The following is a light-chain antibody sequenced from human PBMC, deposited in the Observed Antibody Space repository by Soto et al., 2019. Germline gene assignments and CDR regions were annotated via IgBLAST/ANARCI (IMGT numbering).Light chain of an antibody. Sequence: QSVLTQPPSVSGAPGQRVTISCTGSSSNIGANYDVHWYQQLPGTAPKFLIYAYTNRPSGVPDRFSGSKSGTSASLVITGLQAEDEADYYCQSYDSSLSGPVFGGGTKLTVL. J-gene: IGLJ2*01. CDR2: AYT. CDR3: QSYDSSLSGPV. CDR1: SSNIGANYD. V-gene: IGLV1-40*01.